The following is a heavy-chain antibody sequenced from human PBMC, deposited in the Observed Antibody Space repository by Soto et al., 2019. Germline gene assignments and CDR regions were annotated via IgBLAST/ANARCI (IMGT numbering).Heavy chain of an antibody. Sequence: EVQLAESGGGLVQPGGSLRLSCAASGFTFRSFAMSWVRQAPGKGLAWVSAIDSSTGVNTYYADSVKGRFTISRDDSRSTLYLQMNSLRVDDTAVYYCARPLVAVARTRWFDPWGQGILVTVSS. CDR2: IDSSTGVNT. CDR1: GFTFRSFA. CDR3: ARPLVAVARTRWFDP. V-gene: IGHV3-23*04. J-gene: IGHJ5*02. D-gene: IGHD6-19*01.